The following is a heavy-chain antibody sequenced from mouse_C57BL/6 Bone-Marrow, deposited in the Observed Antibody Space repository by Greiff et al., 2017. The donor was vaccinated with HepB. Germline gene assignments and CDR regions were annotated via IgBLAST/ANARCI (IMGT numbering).Heavy chain of an antibody. D-gene: IGHD1-1*01. CDR2: ILPGSGST. Sequence: QVQLKQSGAELMKPGASVKLSCKATGYTFTGYWIEWVKQRPGHGLEWIGEILPGSGSTNYNEKFKGKATFTADTSSNTAYMQLSSLTTEDSAIYYCARPKLITTVSPYAMDYWGQGTSVTVSS. CDR1: GYTFTGYW. J-gene: IGHJ4*01. CDR3: ARPKLITTVSPYAMDY. V-gene: IGHV1-9*01.